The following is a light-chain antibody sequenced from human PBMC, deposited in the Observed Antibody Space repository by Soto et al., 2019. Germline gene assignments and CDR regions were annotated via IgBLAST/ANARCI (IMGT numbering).Light chain of an antibody. J-gene: IGKJ2*01. CDR1: QSVASN. CDR3: QQYHTWPPQYT. V-gene: IGKV3-15*01. Sequence: EIVMTQSPASLSVSPGDGATLSCRASQSVASNVAWYQQKPGQGPRLLIHGAFTRAVGVPARFSGSGSGTDFTLTINSLQSEDFAVYFCQQYHTWPPQYTFGQGTKLQIK. CDR2: GAF.